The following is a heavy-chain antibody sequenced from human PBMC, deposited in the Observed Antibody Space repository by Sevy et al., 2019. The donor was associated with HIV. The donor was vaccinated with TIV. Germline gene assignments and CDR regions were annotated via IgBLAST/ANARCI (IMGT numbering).Heavy chain of an antibody. CDR3: ARYFLAVGGGSNWFDP. V-gene: IGHV4-4*07. Sequence: SETLSLTCTVSSASFSAHYWSWILQPAGKELQWIERDSTSGSTNYNPSLKSLVTMSLDTSKNHFSLKLSSVTAADPAIFYCARYFLAVGGGSNWFDPCCQRSLVTVSS. D-gene: IGHD3-3*01. CDR1: SASFSAHY. J-gene: IGHJ5*02. CDR2: DSTSGST.